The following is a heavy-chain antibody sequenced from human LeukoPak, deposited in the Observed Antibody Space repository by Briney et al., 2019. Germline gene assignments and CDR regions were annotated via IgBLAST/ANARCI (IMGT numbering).Heavy chain of an antibody. J-gene: IGHJ4*02. CDR1: GYILTELS. D-gene: IGHD3-16*02. Sequence: ASVKVSCKVSGYILTELSMHWVRQAPGKGLEWMGGFDPEDGETIYAQKFQGRVTMTEDTSTDTAYMELSSLRSEDTAVYYCATDKGDYVWGSYRYSFDYWGQGTLVTVSS. V-gene: IGHV1-24*01. CDR2: FDPEDGET. CDR3: ATDKGDYVWGSYRYSFDY.